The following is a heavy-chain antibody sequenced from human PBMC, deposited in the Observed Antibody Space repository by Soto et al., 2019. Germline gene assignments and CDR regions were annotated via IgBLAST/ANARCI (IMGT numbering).Heavy chain of an antibody. V-gene: IGHV3-7*03. CDR1: GFTFSSYW. Sequence: GGSLRLSCAASGFTFSSYWMSWVRQAPGKGLEWVANIKQDGSEKYYVDSVKGRFTISRDNAKNSLYLQMNSLRAEDTAVYYCARLLPGTDIVVVPAGYNWFDPWGQGTLVTVSS. J-gene: IGHJ5*02. CDR3: ARLLPGTDIVVVPAGYNWFDP. CDR2: IKQDGSEK. D-gene: IGHD2-2*01.